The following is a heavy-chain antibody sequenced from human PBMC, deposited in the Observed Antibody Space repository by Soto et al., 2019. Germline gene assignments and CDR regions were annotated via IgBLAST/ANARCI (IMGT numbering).Heavy chain of an antibody. V-gene: IGHV3-66*01. CDR1: GFTVSSNY. J-gene: IGHJ6*02. D-gene: IGHD4-17*01. CDR3: ASSYGDYDEYYYYYGMDV. CDR2: IYSGGST. Sequence: PGGSLRLSCAASGFTVSSNYMSWVRQVPGKGLEWVSVIYSGGSTYYADSVKGRFTISRDNSKNTLYLQMNSLRAEDTAVYYCASSYGDYDEYYYYYGMDVWGQGTTVTVSS.